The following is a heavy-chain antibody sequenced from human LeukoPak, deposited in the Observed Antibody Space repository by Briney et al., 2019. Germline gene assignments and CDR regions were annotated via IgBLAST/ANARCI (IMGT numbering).Heavy chain of an antibody. CDR2: INSDGSAT. Sequence: GGSLRLSCAASGLTVSTYVMTWVRQAPGKGLEWVSRINSDGSATSYADSVKGRFTISRDNAKNTLYLQMNSLRVEDMAVYYCARGRGSYDFDYWGQGTLVTVSS. CDR1: GLTVSTYV. V-gene: IGHV3-74*01. CDR3: ARGRGSYDFDY. J-gene: IGHJ4*02. D-gene: IGHD1-26*01.